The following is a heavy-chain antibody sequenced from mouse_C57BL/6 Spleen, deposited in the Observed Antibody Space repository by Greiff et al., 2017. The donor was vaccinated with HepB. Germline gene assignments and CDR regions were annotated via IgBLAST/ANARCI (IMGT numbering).Heavy chain of an antibody. Sequence: QVHVKQSGAELARPGASVKLSCKASGYTFTSYGISWVKQRTGQGLEWIGEIYPRSGNTYYNEKFKGKATLTADKSSSTAYMELRSLTSEDSAVYFCARGADEDYAMDYWGQGTSVTVSS. J-gene: IGHJ4*01. CDR1: GYTFTSYG. CDR2: IYPRSGNT. CDR3: ARGADEDYAMDY. V-gene: IGHV1-81*01.